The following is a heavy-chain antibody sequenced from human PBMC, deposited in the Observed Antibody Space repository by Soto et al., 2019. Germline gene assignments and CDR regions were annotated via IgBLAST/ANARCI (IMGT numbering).Heavy chain of an antibody. Sequence: QVQLVESGGGVVQPGRSLRLSCAASGFIFMSYGMHWVRQAPGKGLVWVAVIWFDGSNEYYSDSVKGRFTISRDNSKNTLYLQMNSLRAEDRAVYYCARGIADRFSYYYGMDVWGQGTTVTVPS. J-gene: IGHJ6*02. CDR3: ARGIADRFSYYYGMDV. V-gene: IGHV3-33*01. CDR2: IWFDGSNE. CDR1: GFIFMSYG. D-gene: IGHD6-6*01.